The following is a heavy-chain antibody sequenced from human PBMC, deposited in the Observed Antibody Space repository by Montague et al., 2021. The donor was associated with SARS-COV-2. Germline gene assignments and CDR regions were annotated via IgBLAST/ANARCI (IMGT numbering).Heavy chain of an antibody. CDR3: ARGKGRSPDAFDI. CDR2: IYYSGNP. CDR1: GGSFSTYY. D-gene: IGHD2-15*01. V-gene: IGHV4-59*01. Sequence: SETLSLTRTVSGGSFSTYYRSWIRQSPGEGLEWIGYIYYSGNPNYNPSLTSRLSMSVDTSKNQFSLELSSVTAADTAVFFCARGKGRSPDAFDIWGQGITVTVSS. J-gene: IGHJ3*02.